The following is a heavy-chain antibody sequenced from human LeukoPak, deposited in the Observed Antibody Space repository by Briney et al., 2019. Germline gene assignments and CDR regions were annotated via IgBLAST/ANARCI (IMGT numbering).Heavy chain of an antibody. CDR1: GFTFSTYD. CDR2: ISYDGSDK. Sequence: PGGSLRLSCAASGFTFSTYDMHWVRQAPGKGLEWVAIISYDGSDKYYADSVKGRFTISRDNSKNTLYLQMNSLRAEDTAVYYCARAGSGSSYDCWGQGTLVTVSS. J-gene: IGHJ4*02. CDR3: ARAGSGSSYDC. D-gene: IGHD3-10*01. V-gene: IGHV3-30*03.